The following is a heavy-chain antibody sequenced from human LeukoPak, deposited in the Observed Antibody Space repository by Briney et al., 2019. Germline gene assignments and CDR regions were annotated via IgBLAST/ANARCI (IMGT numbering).Heavy chain of an antibody. CDR1: GGSFSSGSFY. V-gene: IGHV4-61*01. D-gene: IGHD2-15*01. Sequence: SETLSLTSTVSGGSFSSGSFYWSWIRQPPGKGLEWIGYIYYSGSTNYNPSLKSRVTISVDTSKNQFSLKLSSVTAADTAVYYCARGYCSWGTCYFFDYWGQGTLVTVSS. J-gene: IGHJ4*02. CDR2: IYYSGST. CDR3: ARGYCSWGTCYFFDY.